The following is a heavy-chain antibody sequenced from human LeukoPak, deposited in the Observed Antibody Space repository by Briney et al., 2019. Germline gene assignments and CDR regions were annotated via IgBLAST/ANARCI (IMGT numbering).Heavy chain of an antibody. CDR3: TSGLVRGAAAGTVDY. V-gene: IGHV3-21*01. D-gene: IGHD6-13*01. CDR1: IFTFCGYS. Sequence: PGGCLRLSRAASIFTFCGYSMNWVREAPGKGLEWVSSISSSSSYIYYAYSVKGRFTISRDNAKNSLYLQMNSLRAEDTAVYYCTSGLVRGAAAGTVDYWGQGTLVTVSS. CDR2: ISSSSSYI. J-gene: IGHJ4*02.